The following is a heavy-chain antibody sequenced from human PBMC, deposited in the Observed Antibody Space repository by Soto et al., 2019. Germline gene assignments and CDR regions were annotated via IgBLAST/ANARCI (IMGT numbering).Heavy chain of an antibody. CDR1: GGSFSGYY. Sequence: QVQLQQWGAGLVKPSETLSLTCAVYGGSFSGYYWNWIRQPPGKGLEWIGEINHSGSSNCNPSLKSRVTISVDTSKNQFSLKLSSVTAADTAVYYCARGWGKIFDYWGQGALVTVSS. D-gene: IGHD7-27*01. V-gene: IGHV4-34*01. CDR2: INHSGSS. J-gene: IGHJ4*02. CDR3: ARGWGKIFDY.